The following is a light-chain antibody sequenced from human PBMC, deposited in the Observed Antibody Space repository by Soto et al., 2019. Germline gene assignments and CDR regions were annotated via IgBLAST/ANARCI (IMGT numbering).Light chain of an antibody. J-gene: IGKJ3*01. CDR2: GAS. CDR3: HQYGKSPIYT. V-gene: IGKV3-20*01. Sequence: EVVLTQSPATLSLSPGATATLSCRASQSVSSNYLAWFQQKPGQAPRLLIYGASNRATGIPDRFSGSGSGTDFTLTISRLEPEDFAVYYCHQYGKSPIYTFGPGTKVDFK. CDR1: QSVSSNY.